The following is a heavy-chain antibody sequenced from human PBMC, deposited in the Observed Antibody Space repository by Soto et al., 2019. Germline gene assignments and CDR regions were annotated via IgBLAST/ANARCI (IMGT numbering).Heavy chain of an antibody. CDR3: ARDNDFWSGYPYYYYGMDV. D-gene: IGHD3-3*01. V-gene: IGHV4-61*01. CDR2: IYYSGST. CDR1: GGSVGSGSYY. Sequence: SETLSLTCTVSGGSVGSGSYYWSWIRQPPGKGLEWIGYIYYSGSTNYNPSLKSRVTISVDTSKNQFSLKLSSVTAADTAVYYCARDNDFWSGYPYYYYGMDVWGQGTTVTVSS. J-gene: IGHJ6*02.